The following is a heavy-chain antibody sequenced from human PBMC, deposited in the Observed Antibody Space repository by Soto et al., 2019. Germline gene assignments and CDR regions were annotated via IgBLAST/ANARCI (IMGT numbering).Heavy chain of an antibody. D-gene: IGHD2-21*01. V-gene: IGHV4-31*03. CDR3: AREFSYCGGDCYSGGLDY. CDR1: GGSISSGGYY. J-gene: IGHJ4*02. Sequence: QVQLQESGPGLVKPSQTLSLTCTVSGGSISSGGYYWSWIRQHPGKGLEWIGYIYYSGSTYYNPSLKIRVTIPVDTSKNHFSLKLSSVTAADTAVYYCAREFSYCGGDCYSGGLDYWGQGTLVTVSS. CDR2: IYYSGST.